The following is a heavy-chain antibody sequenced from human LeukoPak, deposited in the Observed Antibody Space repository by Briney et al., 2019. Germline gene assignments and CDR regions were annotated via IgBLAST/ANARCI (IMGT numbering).Heavy chain of an antibody. J-gene: IGHJ3*02. CDR2: ISYDGTNK. D-gene: IGHD3-9*01. V-gene: IGHV3-30-3*01. CDR1: GLTFSNYA. CDR3: VILYYDILTGYPNAFDI. Sequence: GRSLRLSCAASGLTFSNYAIHWVRQAPGKGLEWVAVISYDGTNKYYADSVKGRFTISRDNSKNTLYLQVDSLRAEDTAVYYCVILYYDILTGYPNAFDIWGQGTVVTVCS.